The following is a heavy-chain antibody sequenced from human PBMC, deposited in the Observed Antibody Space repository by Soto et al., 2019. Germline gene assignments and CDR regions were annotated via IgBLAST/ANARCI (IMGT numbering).Heavy chain of an antibody. V-gene: IGHV4-34*01. CDR3: ARGRLRQPRSTGRPYYFDY. D-gene: IGHD2-8*02. CDR1: GGSFSGYY. Sequence: ETLSLTCAVYGGSFSGYYWSWIRQPPGKGLEWIGEINHSGSTNYNPSLKSRVTISVDTSKNQFSLKLSSVTAADTAVYYCARGRLRQPRSTGRPYYFDYWGQGTLVTVSS. CDR2: INHSGST. J-gene: IGHJ4*02.